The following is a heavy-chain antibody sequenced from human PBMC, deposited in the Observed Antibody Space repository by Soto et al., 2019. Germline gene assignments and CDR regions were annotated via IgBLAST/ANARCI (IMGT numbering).Heavy chain of an antibody. CDR1: GFTFSSYA. Sequence: GGSLRLSCSASGFTFSSYAMHWVRQAPGKGLEYVSAISSNGGSTYYADSVKGRFPISRDNSKNTLYLQMSSLRAEDTAVYYCVKAIFGEGYDILTGYKNLYYYYGMDVWGQGTTVTVSS. V-gene: IGHV3-64D*08. D-gene: IGHD3-9*01. CDR2: ISSNGGST. CDR3: VKAIFGEGYDILTGYKNLYYYYGMDV. J-gene: IGHJ6*02.